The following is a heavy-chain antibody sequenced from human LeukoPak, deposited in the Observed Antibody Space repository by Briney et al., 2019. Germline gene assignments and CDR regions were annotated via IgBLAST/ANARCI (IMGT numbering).Heavy chain of an antibody. V-gene: IGHV1-69*04. CDR3: ARGSAYYYGSGSYQDY. CDR2: IIPILGIA. J-gene: IGHJ4*02. Sequence: SVKVSCKASGGTFSSYAISWVRQAPGQGLEWMGRIIPILGIANYAQQFQGRVTITADKSTSTAYMELSSLRSEDTAVYYCARGSAYYYGSGSYQDYWGQGTLVTVSS. CDR1: GGTFSSYA. D-gene: IGHD3-10*01.